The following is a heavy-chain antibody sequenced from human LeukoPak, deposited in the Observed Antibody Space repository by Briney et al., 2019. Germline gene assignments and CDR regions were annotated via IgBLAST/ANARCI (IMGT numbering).Heavy chain of an antibody. J-gene: IGHJ2*01. CDR1: GDSVSSNSAA. Sequence: SQTLSLTCAISGDSVSSNSAAWNWIRQSPSRGLEWLGRTYYRSKWYNDYAVSVKSRITINPDTSKNQFSLQLNSVTPEDTAVYYCAREGVAYYYDSSGPTPRNWYFDLWGRGTLVTVSS. CDR3: AREGVAYYYDSSGPTPRNWYFDL. D-gene: IGHD3-22*01. CDR2: TYYRSKWYN. V-gene: IGHV6-1*01.